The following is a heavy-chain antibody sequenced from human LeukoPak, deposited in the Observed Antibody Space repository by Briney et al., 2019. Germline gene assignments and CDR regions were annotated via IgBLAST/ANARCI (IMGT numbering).Heavy chain of an antibody. CDR3: AKRTVSHDTSSVGNWLDP. V-gene: IGHV4-59*08. J-gene: IGHJ5*02. CDR1: GVSISSYY. Sequence: PSETLSLTCTVSGVSISSYYWNWIRQSPGKGLEWIGHISYSGGTNYNPSLKSRVTISEDTSKNHISLRLSSVTTDHQMSYHCAKRTVSHDTSSVGNWLDPWGQGTLVTVSS. D-gene: IGHD6-6*01. CDR2: ISYSGGT.